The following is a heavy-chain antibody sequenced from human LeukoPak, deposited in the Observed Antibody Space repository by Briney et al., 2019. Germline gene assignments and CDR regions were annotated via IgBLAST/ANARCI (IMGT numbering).Heavy chain of an antibody. D-gene: IGHD4-23*01. CDR2: IKEDGSEI. CDR3: ARDRGYSTFDY. V-gene: IGHV3-7*01. Sequence: GGSLRPSCAASGFTFSSYWMSWVRQAPGKGLEWVADIKEDGSEINYVDSVKGRFTISRDNAKNSLYLQMNSLGVDDTAVYYCARDRGYSTFDYWGQGTLVTVSS. CDR1: GFTFSSYW. J-gene: IGHJ4*02.